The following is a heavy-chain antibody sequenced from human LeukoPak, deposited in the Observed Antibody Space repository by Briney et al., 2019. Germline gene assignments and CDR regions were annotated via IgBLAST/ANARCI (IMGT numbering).Heavy chain of an antibody. CDR2: IRIGGGGT. CDR3: SRVMVLCQGWCNWFGP. J-gene: IGHJ5*02. Sequence: PGGSLRLSCAASGFDLSTYAMTWVRQAPAKGLEWVSSIRIGGGGTYYADSVKGRFTISRDTSENTFHLQMNNLRVGDTAKYFCSRVMVLCQGWCNWFGPLGQGTLVTVSS. CDR1: GFDLSTYA. D-gene: IGHD2/OR15-2a*01. V-gene: IGHV3-23*01.